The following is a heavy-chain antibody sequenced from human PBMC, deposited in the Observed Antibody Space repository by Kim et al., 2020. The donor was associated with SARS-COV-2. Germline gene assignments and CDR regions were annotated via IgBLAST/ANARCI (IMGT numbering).Heavy chain of an antibody. V-gene: IGHV1-3*01. Sequence: ASVKVSCKASGYTFTSYAMHWVRQAPGQRLEWMGWINAGNCNTKYSQKFQGRVTITRDTSASTAYMELSSLRSEDTAVYYCARDPPRYISGSYYTFYWGQGTLVTVSS. CDR3: ARDPPRYISGSYYTFY. D-gene: IGHD3-10*01. CDR2: INAGNCNT. J-gene: IGHJ4*02. CDR1: GYTFTSYA.